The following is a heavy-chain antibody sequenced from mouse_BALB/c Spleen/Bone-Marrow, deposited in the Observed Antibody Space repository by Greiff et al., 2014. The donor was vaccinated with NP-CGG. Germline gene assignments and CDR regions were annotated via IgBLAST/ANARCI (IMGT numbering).Heavy chain of an antibody. V-gene: IGHV14-3*02. D-gene: IGHD4-1*01. CDR1: GFNIKDTY. CDR3: ARWKLGLASFAY. J-gene: IGHJ3*01. Sequence: VQLQQSGAELVKPGASVKLSCTASGFNIKDTYMHWVKQRPEQGLEWIGRIDPANGNTKYDPKFQGKATITADTSSNTAYLQLSSLTSEDTAVYYYARWKLGLASFAYRGQGTMVTSSA. CDR2: IDPANGNT.